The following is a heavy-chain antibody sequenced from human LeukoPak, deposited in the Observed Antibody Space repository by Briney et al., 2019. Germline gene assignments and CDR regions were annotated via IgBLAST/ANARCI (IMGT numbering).Heavy chain of an antibody. V-gene: IGHV3-23*01. CDR1: GFIFSSYA. CDR3: AKDPGSRWDY. J-gene: IGHJ4*02. Sequence: QPGGSLRLSCAASGFIFSSYAMSWVRQAPGKGLEWVSGISAGGSSTYSADSVKGRFTISRDNSKNTLYLQMNSLRAEDTAVYYCAKDPGSRWDYWGQGTLVTVSS. D-gene: IGHD6-13*01. CDR2: ISAGGSST.